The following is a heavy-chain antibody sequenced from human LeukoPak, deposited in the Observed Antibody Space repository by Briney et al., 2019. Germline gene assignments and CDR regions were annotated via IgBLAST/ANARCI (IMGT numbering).Heavy chain of an antibody. CDR1: GYSFSNYW. Sequence: GESLKISCKASGYSFSNYWIGWVRQMPGKGLEWLGNVYPGDFRTEYSPSFRGRVTISLDKSITTAYLQLNSLQAADIAMYYCKRGKYSNGADSFDMWGQGTMVTVSS. D-gene: IGHD5-18*01. J-gene: IGHJ3*02. CDR2: VYPGDFRT. V-gene: IGHV5-51*01. CDR3: KRGKYSNGADSFDM.